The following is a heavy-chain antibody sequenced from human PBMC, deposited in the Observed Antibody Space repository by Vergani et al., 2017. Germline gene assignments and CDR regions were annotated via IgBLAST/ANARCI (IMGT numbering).Heavy chain of an antibody. V-gene: IGHV5-51*01. CDR3: ARLYGRDSSGSKYFDY. D-gene: IGHD3-22*01. CDR2: IHPADSDT. Sequence: EVQLVQSGAEVKTPGESLKISCQISGYSFTNYWIGWVRQMPGKGLGWMGIIHPADSDTRYSPSFQGQVTISVDKSISTAYLQLSSLRASDSAMYYCARLYGRDSSGSKYFDYWGQGTLVTVSS. J-gene: IGHJ4*02. CDR1: GYSFTNYW.